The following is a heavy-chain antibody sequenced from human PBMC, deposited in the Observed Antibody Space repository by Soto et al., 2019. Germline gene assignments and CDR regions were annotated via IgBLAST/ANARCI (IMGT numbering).Heavy chain of an antibody. CDR1: GFTFSSYA. Sequence: SLRLSCAASGFTFSSYAMSWVRQAPGKGLEWVSAISGSGGSTYYADSVKGRFTISRDKSKNTLYLQMNSLRAEDTAVYYCAKDISGWYQFDYWGQGTLVTVSS. D-gene: IGHD6-19*01. CDR2: ISGSGGST. J-gene: IGHJ4*02. V-gene: IGHV3-23*01. CDR3: AKDISGWYQFDY.